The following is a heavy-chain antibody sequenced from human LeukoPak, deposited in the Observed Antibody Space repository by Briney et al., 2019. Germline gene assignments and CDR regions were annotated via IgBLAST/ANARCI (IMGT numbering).Heavy chain of an antibody. CDR2: ISGFGDSA. J-gene: IGHJ4*02. D-gene: IGHD3-10*01. V-gene: IGHV3-23*01. Sequence: GGSLRLSCAASGFTFISHAMCWVRQAPGKGLEWVSFISGFGDSAYYADSVKGRFTISRDNSKNTLYLQMNSLRAEDTAVYYCTKDRPGSFDYWGQGILVIVSS. CDR3: TKDRPGSFDY. CDR1: GFTFISHA.